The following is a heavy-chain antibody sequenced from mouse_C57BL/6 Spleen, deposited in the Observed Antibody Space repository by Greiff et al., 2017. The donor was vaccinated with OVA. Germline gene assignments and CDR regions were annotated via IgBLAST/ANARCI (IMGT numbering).Heavy chain of an antibody. V-gene: IGHV1-18*01. CDR1: GYTFTDYN. Sequence: VQLQQSGPELVKPGASVKIPCKASGYTFTDYNMDWVKQSHGKSLEWIGDINPNNGGTIYNQKFKGKATLTVDKSSSTAYMELRSLTSEDTAVYYCARARDYGSSGYFDVWGTGTTVTVSS. CDR2: INPNNGGT. CDR3: ARARDYGSSGYFDV. D-gene: IGHD1-1*01. J-gene: IGHJ1*03.